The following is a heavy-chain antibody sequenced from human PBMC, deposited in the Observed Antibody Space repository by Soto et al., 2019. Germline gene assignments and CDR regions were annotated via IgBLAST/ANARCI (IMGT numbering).Heavy chain of an antibody. V-gene: IGHV4-30-2*01. Sequence: QLQLQESGSGLVKPSQTLSLTCAVSGGSISSGGYSWSWIRQPPGKGLEWIGYIYHSGSTYYNPSLKSRVTISVDRSKNQFSLKLSSVTAADTAVYYCARAPYLRSRYYYYGMDVWGQGTTVTVSS. CDR3: ARAPYLRSRYYYYGMDV. CDR1: GGSISSGGYS. CDR2: IYHSGST. J-gene: IGHJ6*02. D-gene: IGHD5-12*01.